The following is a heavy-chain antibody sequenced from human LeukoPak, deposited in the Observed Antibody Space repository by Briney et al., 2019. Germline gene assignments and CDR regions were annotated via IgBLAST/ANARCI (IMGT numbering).Heavy chain of an antibody. V-gene: IGHV3-49*04. CDR3: CRGYATLPY. D-gene: IGHD5-12*01. CDR2: IRTTDYGGTA. J-gene: IGHJ4*02. CDR1: GFTFADQP. Sequence: PGGSLRLSCSASGFTFADQPFTWVRQAPGKGLEWVAFIRTTDYGGTAEYATSVKGRFTVSGDDSKSMVYLQMDSLQSEDTAVYYCCRGYATLPYWGQGTLVTVSS.